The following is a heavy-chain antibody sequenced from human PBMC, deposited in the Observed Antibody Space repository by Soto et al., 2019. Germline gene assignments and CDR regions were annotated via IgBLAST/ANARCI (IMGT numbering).Heavy chain of an antibody. CDR1: GGSISSGGYY. J-gene: IGHJ3*02. V-gene: IGHV4-31*03. CDR3: ARTFYYYDSSPSHAFDI. D-gene: IGHD3-22*01. CDR2: IYYSGST. Sequence: PSETLSLTCTVSGGSISSGGYYWSWIRQRPGKGLEWIGYIYYSGSTYYNPSLKSRVTISVDASKNQFSLKLSSVTAADTAVYYCARTFYYYDSSPSHAFDIWGQGTMVTVSS.